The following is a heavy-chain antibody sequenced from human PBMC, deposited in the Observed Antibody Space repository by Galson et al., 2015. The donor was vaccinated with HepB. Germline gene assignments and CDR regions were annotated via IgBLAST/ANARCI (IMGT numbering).Heavy chain of an antibody. CDR1: GGSFSGYY. Sequence: ETLSLTCAVYGGSFSGYYWSWIRQAPGKGLVWVSRINPDGSTTNYADSVKGRFTISRDNAKNTLYLQMNSLRAEDTAVYHCTRDLTGPSDYWGQGTLVTVSS. J-gene: IGHJ4*02. D-gene: IGHD7-27*01. CDR3: TRDLTGPSDY. V-gene: IGHV3-74*01. CDR2: INPDGSTT.